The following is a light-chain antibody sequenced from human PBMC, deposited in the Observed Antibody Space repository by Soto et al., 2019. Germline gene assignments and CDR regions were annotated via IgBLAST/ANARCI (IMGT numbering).Light chain of an antibody. Sequence: QSVLTQPASVSGSPGQSITISCTGTSSDVGSYNLVSWYQQHPGKAPKLMIYEVSKRPSGVSNRFSGSKSGNTASLTISGLQDEDEADYYCCSYAGSSTFVVFGTGTKVTVL. V-gene: IGLV2-23*02. CDR2: EVS. CDR3: CSYAGSSTFVV. CDR1: SSDVGSYNL. J-gene: IGLJ1*01.